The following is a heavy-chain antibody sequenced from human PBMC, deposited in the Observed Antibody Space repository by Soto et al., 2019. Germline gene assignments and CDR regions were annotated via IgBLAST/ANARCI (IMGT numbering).Heavy chain of an antibody. CDR2: INHSGST. V-gene: IGHV4-34*01. CDR3: ARSFGYSYGLDWFDP. D-gene: IGHD5-18*01. Sequence: SETLSLTCAVYGGSFSGYYWSWIHQPPGKGLEWIGEINHSGSTNYNPSLKSRVTISVDTSKNQFSLKLSSVTAADTAVYYCARSFGYSYGLDWFDPWGQGTLVTVSS. J-gene: IGHJ5*02. CDR1: GGSFSGYY.